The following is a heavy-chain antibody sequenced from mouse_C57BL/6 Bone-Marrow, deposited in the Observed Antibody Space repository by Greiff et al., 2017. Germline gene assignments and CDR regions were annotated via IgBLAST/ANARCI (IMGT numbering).Heavy chain of an antibody. CDR1: GFTFSSYA. Sequence: EVMLVESGESLVKPGGSLQLSCAASGFTFSSYAMSWVRQTPEKKLAWVAYISSGGGYIYYADTVKGRFTISRDNARNTLYLQMSSLKSEDTAMYYCTRVGDYDEAWFAYWGQGTLVTVSA. CDR2: ISSGGGYI. CDR3: TRVGDYDEAWFAY. D-gene: IGHD2-4*01. V-gene: IGHV5-9-1*02. J-gene: IGHJ3*01.